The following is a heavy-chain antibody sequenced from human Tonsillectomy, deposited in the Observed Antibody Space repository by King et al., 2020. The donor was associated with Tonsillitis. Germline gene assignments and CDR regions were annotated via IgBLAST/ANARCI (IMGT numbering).Heavy chain of an antibody. D-gene: IGHD3-22*01. CDR2: IYHSGST. J-gene: IGHJ4*02. V-gene: IGHV4-30-2*01. CDR3: DRANLLLLMD. CDR1: GGSISSGGYS. Sequence: QLQESGSGLVKPSQTLSLTCAVSGGSISSGGYSWSWIRQPPGKGLEWIGYIYHSGSTYYNQSLKSRFTISLDMSKNQFSLKLSSVTAADTAVYYCDRANLLLLMDWSQGTLVTVSS.